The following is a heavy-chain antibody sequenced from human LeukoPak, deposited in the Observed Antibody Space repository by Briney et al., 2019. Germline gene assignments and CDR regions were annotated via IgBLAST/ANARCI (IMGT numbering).Heavy chain of an antibody. CDR2: INHSGST. V-gene: IGHV4-34*01. D-gene: IGHD4-23*01. CDR1: GGSFSGYY. CDR3: ARPHDYGGNLSSDDAFDI. J-gene: IGHJ3*02. Sequence: SETLSLTCAVYGGSFSGYYWSWIRQPPGKGLEWIGEINHSGSTNYNPSLKSRVTISVDTSKNQFSLKLSSVTAADTAVYYCARPHDYGGNLSSDDAFDIWGQGTMVTVSS.